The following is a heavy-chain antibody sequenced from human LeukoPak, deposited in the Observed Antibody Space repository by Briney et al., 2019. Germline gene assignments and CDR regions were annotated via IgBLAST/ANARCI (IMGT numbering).Heavy chain of an antibody. CDR1: GFSFSTYE. J-gene: IGHJ4*02. CDR2: SSGSGSIS. Sequence: QPGGSLRLSCAASGFSFSTYEMNWVRQTPGMGLEWVAYSSGSGSISYYADSVKGRFTVSRDNAKNSMYLQMNSLRAEDTAVYYCARGAYYFHYWGQGTLVTVSS. V-gene: IGHV3-48*03. CDR3: ARGAYYFHY.